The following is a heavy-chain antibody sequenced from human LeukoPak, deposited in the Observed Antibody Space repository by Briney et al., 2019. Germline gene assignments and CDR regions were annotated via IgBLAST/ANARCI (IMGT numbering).Heavy chain of an antibody. CDR1: GFTFSDYY. J-gene: IGHJ6*04. V-gene: IGHV3-11*06. CDR2: ISSSSSYT. CDR3: TRHLRGAYYYGSERADYGMDV. D-gene: IGHD3-10*01. Sequence: KSGGSLRLSCAASGFTFSDYYMSWIRQAPGKGLEWVSYISSSSSYTNYVDSVKGRFTISRDNAKNSLYLQMNRLRADDTAVYYCTRHLRGAYYYGSERADYGMDVWGKGTTVTVSS.